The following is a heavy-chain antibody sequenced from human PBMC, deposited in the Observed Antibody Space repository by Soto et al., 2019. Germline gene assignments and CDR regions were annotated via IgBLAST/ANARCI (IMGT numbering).Heavy chain of an antibody. V-gene: IGHV3-30*18. CDR3: AKSQRGKSAAPIVVVVAATLSIDD. CDR1: GFTFSSYG. J-gene: IGHJ4*02. Sequence: GGSLRLSCAASGFTFSSYGMHWVRQAPGKGLEWVAVISYDGDNKSYGDSVKGRFTISRDNSKNTLYLQMNTLRAEDTAVYYCAKSQRGKSAAPIVVVVAATLSIDDWGQGTLVTVSS. D-gene: IGHD2-15*01. CDR2: ISYDGDNK.